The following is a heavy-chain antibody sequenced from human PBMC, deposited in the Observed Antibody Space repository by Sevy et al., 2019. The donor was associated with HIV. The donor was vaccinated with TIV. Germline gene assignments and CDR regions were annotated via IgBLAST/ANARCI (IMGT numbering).Heavy chain of an antibody. CDR2: IYYSGST. J-gene: IGHJ4*02. D-gene: IGHD3-10*01. V-gene: IGHV4-59*01. CDR3: ATMASGSNYFDF. CDR1: GGSISSYF. Sequence: SETLSLTCTVSGGSISSYFWNWIRQPPGKGLEWIGYIYYSGSTYYNPSLKSRVTISVDTSKNQLSLKLISVTAADSALYYCATMASGSNYFDFWGQGTLVTVSS.